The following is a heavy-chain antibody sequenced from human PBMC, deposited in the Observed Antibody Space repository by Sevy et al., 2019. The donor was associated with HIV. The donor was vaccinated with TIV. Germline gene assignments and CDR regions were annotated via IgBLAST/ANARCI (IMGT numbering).Heavy chain of an antibody. D-gene: IGHD3-10*01. Sequence: GGSLRLSCAASGFSFSDYAMHWVRQGPGKGLEWVAVISYDGSNKYYGDSVRGRFTISRDNSKNMLYVQMNSLRTEDTAVYYCARQCESYLAHYGMDVWGQGTTVTVSS. V-gene: IGHV3-30*03. CDR3: ARQCESYLAHYGMDV. CDR1: GFSFSDYA. CDR2: ISYDGSNK. J-gene: IGHJ6*02.